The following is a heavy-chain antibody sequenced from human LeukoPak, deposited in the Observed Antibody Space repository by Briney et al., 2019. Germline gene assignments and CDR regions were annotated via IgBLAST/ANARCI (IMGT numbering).Heavy chain of an antibody. CDR3: ARSAEVRGVIMWFDP. J-gene: IGHJ5*02. CDR2: IYYSGST. Sequence: PSETPSLTCTVSGGSISSGDYYWSWIRQPPGKGLEWIGYIYYSGSTYYNPSLKSRVTISVDTSKNQFSLKLSSVTAADTAVYYCARSAEVRGVIMWFDPWGQGTLVTVSS. CDR1: GGSISSGDYY. V-gene: IGHV4-30-4*01. D-gene: IGHD3-10*01.